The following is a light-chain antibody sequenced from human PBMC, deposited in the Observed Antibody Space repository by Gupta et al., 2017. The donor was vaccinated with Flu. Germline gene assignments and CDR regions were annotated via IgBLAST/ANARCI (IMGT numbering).Light chain of an antibody. CDR2: WAS. J-gene: IGKJ1*01. CDR1: QSVLYSSNNENY. Sequence: DIVMTQSPDSLAVSLGERATINCKSRQSVLYSSNNENYLAWYQQKPGQPPKLLIYWASTRESGVPDRFSGSGSGTDFTLTISSLQAEDVAVYYCQQDYSTPPTFGQGTKVEIK. V-gene: IGKV4-1*01. CDR3: QQDYSTPPT.